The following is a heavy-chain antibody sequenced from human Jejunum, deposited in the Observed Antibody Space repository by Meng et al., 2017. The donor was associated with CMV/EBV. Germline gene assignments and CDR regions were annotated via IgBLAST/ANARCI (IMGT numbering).Heavy chain of an antibody. Sequence: VSGGSIGSYYWSWIRQPPGKGLEWIGYIYYSGSTNYNPSLKSRVTISVDTSKNQFSVKLTYVTAADTAVYYCARAYNSSNRVDYWGQGTRVTVSS. CDR1: GGSIGSYY. J-gene: IGHJ4*02. CDR2: IYYSGST. V-gene: IGHV4-59*01. CDR3: ARAYNSSNRVDY. D-gene: IGHD6-6*01.